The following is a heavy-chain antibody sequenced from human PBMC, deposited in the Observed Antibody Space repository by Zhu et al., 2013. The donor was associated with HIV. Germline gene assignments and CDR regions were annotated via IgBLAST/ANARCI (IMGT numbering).Heavy chain of an antibody. CDR2: INAGNGNT. J-gene: IGHJ4*02. CDR1: GYTFTSYA. Sequence: QVQLVQSGAEVKKPGASVKVSCKASGYTFTSYAMHWVRQAPGQRLEWMGWINAGNGNTKYSQKFQGRVTITRDTSASTAYMELSSLRSEDTAVYYCARAPAYYDYVWGSYRPIFDYWGQGTLVTVSS. D-gene: IGHD3-16*02. CDR3: ARAPAYYDYVWGSYRPIFDY. V-gene: IGHV1-3*01.